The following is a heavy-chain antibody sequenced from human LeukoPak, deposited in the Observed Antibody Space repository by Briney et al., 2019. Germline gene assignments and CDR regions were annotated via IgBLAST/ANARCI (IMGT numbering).Heavy chain of an antibody. V-gene: IGHV4-39*01. J-gene: IGHJ4*02. CDR1: GGSISSSSYY. CDR2: IYYSGST. D-gene: IGHD3-16*02. CDR3: ASRSTSVMITFGGVIGFDY. Sequence: SETLSLTCTVSGGSISSSSYYWGWIRQPPGKGLEWIGSIYYSGSTYCSPSLKSGVTISVDTSKNQFSLKLSSVTAADTAVYYCASRSTSVMITFGGVIGFDYWGQGTLVTVSS.